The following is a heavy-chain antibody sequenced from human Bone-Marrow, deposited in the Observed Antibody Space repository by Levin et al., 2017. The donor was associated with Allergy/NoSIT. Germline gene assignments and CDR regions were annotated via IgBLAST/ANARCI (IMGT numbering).Heavy chain of an antibody. CDR2: IYSVGST. CDR3: ARGANGIY. Sequence: GGSLRLSCAASGITVGNNYMSWVRQTPGKRLEWVAVIYSVGSTYYADSVKGRFTISRDSVKNTVYLQMNNLGGEDTAVYYCARGANGIYWGQGTLVIVSS. V-gene: IGHV3-66*01. D-gene: IGHD1-1*01. J-gene: IGHJ4*02. CDR1: GITVGNNY.